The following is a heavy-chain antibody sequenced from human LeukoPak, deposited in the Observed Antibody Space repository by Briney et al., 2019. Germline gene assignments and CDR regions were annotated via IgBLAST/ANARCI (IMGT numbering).Heavy chain of an antibody. V-gene: IGHV3-30*02. J-gene: IGHJ3*02. Sequence: QPGGSLRLSCAASGFTFSSYGMHWVRQAPGKGLEWVAFIRYDGSNKYYADSVKGRFTISRDNSKNTLYLQMNSLRAEDTAVYYCAKDLGIVGATTGWAFDIWGQGTMVTVSS. CDR1: GFTFSSYG. D-gene: IGHD1-26*01. CDR3: AKDLGIVGATTGWAFDI. CDR2: IRYDGSNK.